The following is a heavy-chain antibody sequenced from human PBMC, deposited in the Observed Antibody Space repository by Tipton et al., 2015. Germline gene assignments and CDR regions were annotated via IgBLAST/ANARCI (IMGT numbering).Heavy chain of an antibody. CDR1: SDSISKYY. Sequence: TLSLTCSVSSDSISKYYWSWIRQPPGKELEWIGYIQYSGSTNYNPSLKSRVTISVDTSKTQFSLKMSSVTASDTAVYYCARARGRHGGLFDSWGQGFLVTVSS. CDR3: ARARGRHGGLFDS. V-gene: IGHV4-59*01. CDR2: IQYSGST. J-gene: IGHJ4*02. D-gene: IGHD4-23*01.